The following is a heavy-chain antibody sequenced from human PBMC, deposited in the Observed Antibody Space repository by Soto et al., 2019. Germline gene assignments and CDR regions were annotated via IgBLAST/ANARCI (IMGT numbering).Heavy chain of an antibody. CDR1: GGTFSSYA. J-gene: IGHJ6*02. CDR2: IIPIFGTA. D-gene: IGHD2-2*01. V-gene: IGHV1-69*12. Sequence: QVQLVQSGAEVKKPGSSVKVSCKASGGTFSSYAISWVRQAPGQGLEWMGGIIPIFGTANYAQKFQGRVTITADESTRPAYMELSSLRSEDTAVYFCARHVPTAGYYYGMDGWGQGTPVTVSS. CDR3: ARHVPTAGYYYGMDG.